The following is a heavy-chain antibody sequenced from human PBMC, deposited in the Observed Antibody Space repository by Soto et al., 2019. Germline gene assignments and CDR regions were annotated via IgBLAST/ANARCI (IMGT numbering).Heavy chain of an antibody. CDR3: ARGGGNHAFDV. V-gene: IGHV3-74*01. J-gene: IGHJ3*01. D-gene: IGHD6-25*01. CDR1: GFTFSSYW. CDR2: INNDGSGA. Sequence: EVQLAESGGGLVQPGGSRRLSCAASGFTFSSYWMYWVRQAPGKGLVYVSRINNDGSGATYAESVKGRLTISRDNAKNTVYLQMTSLRAEDTAVYYCARGGGNHAFDVWGQGTMVTVSS.